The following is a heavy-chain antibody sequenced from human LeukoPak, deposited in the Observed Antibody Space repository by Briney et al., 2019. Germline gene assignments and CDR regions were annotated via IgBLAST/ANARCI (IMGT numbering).Heavy chain of an antibody. CDR2: IKQDGSEK. CDR3: ARDRETSCYDF. Sequence: GGSLRLSCAASGFTFSSYWMSWVRQAPGKGLEWVANIKQDGSEKYYVDSVKGRFTISRDNARNSLYLQMDSLRAEDTAVYYCARDRETSCYDFWGQGTLVTVSS. V-gene: IGHV3-7*01. CDR1: GFTFSSYW. D-gene: IGHD2-2*01. J-gene: IGHJ4*02.